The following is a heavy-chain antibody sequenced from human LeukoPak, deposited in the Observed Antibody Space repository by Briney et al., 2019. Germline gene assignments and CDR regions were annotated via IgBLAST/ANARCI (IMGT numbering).Heavy chain of an antibody. D-gene: IGHD1-1*01. CDR2: INPNSGGT. CDR1: GYTFTGYY. Sequence: GASVKVSCKASGYTFTGYYMHWVRQAPGQGLEWMGWINPNSGGTNYAQKFQGRVTMTRDTSISTAYMELSRLRSDDTAVYYCARDPGYGLERGVFDYWGQGTLVTVSS. V-gene: IGHV1-2*02. J-gene: IGHJ4*02. CDR3: ARDPGYGLERGVFDY.